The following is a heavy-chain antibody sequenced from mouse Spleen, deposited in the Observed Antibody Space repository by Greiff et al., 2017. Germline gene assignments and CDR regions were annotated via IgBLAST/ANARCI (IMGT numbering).Heavy chain of an antibody. V-gene: IGHV1-59*01. D-gene: IGHD1-2*01. CDR2: IDPSDSYT. Sequence: QVQLQQPGAELVRPGTSVKLSCKASGYTFTSYWMHWVKQRPGQGLEWIGVIDPSDSYTNYNQKFKGKATLTVDTSSSTAYMQLSSLTSEDSAVYYCARNLRLRDYWGQGTTLTVSS. J-gene: IGHJ2*01. CDR1: GYTFTSYW. CDR3: ARNLRLRDY.